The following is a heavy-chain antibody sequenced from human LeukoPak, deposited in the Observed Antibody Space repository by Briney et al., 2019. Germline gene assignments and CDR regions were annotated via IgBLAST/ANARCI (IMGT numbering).Heavy chain of an antibody. CDR2: ISGSGGST. D-gene: IGHD3-10*01. CDR1: GFTFNTYA. J-gene: IGHJ4*02. CDR3: AKDYYGSGSL. Sequence: GGSLSLSCAAPGFTFNTYAIYWVRQAPGKGLEWVSAISGSGGSTYYADSVKGRFTISRDNSENTLYLQMNSLRAEDTAVYYCAKDYYGSGSLWGQGTLVTVS. V-gene: IGHV3-23*01.